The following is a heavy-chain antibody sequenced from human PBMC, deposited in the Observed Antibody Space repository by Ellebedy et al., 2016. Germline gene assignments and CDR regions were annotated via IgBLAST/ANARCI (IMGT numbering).Heavy chain of an antibody. V-gene: IGHV1-2*02. CDR1: GYTFNDYY. J-gene: IGHJ4*02. D-gene: IGHD3-10*02. CDR3: SRDLTHNVRGDY. Sequence: ASVKVSXXTSGYTFNDYYTHWVRQAPGQGLEWVAWINPKNGDTNYAQRFQGRVTVTSDTSVSTAYMQLSRLRSDDTAIYFCSRDLTHNVRGDYWGQGTLVTVSA. CDR2: INPKNGDT.